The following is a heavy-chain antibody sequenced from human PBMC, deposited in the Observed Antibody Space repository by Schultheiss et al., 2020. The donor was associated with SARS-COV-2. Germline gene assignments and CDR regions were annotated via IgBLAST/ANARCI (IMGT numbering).Heavy chain of an antibody. CDR2: IYPGDSDT. CDR1: GYSFTSYW. J-gene: IGHJ4*02. CDR3: ARLQQWLSIDY. V-gene: IGHV5-51*01. Sequence: GESLKISCKGSGYSFTSYWIGWVRQMPGKGLEWMGIIYPGDSDTRYSLSFKGQVTISVDKSINTAYLQWSSLKASDTAMYYCARLQQWLSIDYWGQGTLVTVSS. D-gene: IGHD6-19*01.